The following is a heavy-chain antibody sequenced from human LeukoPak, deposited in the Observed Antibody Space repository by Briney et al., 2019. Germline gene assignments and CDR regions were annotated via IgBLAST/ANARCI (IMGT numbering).Heavy chain of an antibody. V-gene: IGHV4-59*08. CDR3: ARHPFATPFDY. D-gene: IGHD2-15*01. CDR1: GGSISGFY. J-gene: IGHJ4*02. CDR2: IYYSGDS. Sequence: PSETLSLTCTISGGSISGFYWSWIRQPPGKGLEWIGYIYYSGDSNYSPSLKSRVTMSLDTSKNQLSLRLSSVTAADTAVYYCARHPFATPFDYWGRGTLVTVSS.